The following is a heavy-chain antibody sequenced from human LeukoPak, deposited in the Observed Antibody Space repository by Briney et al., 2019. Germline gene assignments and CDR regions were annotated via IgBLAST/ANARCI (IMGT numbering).Heavy chain of an antibody. J-gene: IGHJ5*02. Sequence: GASVKVSCKASVYTFTTYGISWVRQAPGQGLEWMGCISAYNGNTNYAHKLQGRVTMTTDTSTSTAYLELRSLRSDDTAVYYCARGRQFSSSWFNWFDPWGQGTLVTVSS. V-gene: IGHV1-18*01. CDR2: ISAYNGNT. CDR3: ARGRQFSSSWFNWFDP. D-gene: IGHD6-13*01. CDR1: VYTFTTYG.